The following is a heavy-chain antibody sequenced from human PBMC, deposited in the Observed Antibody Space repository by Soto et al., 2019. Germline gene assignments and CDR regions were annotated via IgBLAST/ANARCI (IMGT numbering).Heavy chain of an antibody. J-gene: IGHJ6*02. D-gene: IGHD1-1*01. CDR3: AKDAPGGAHWSPYYYAMDV. CDR2: IEYDENNK. CDR1: GFTFSSYA. V-gene: IGHV3-30*18. Sequence: QLVESGGGVVQPGRSLRLSCAASGFTFSSYAMHWVRQAPGKGLEWVAVIEYDENNKYYADSVRGRFTISRENSKNTLFLQMDSLRAEDTAVYYCAKDAPGGAHWSPYYYAMDVWGQGTTVTVSS.